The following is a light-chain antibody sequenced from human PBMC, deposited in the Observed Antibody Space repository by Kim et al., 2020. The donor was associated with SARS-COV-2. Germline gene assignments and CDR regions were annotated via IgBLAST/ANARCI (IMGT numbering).Light chain of an antibody. CDR2: DNS. CDR3: QVWDDTTDLIV. Sequence: APGKTATLTCGGKNIGRKSVHWYRQKPGQAPALVVYDNSDRPSDIPERFSGSNSEDTATLTISSIEAGDEADYYCQVWDDTTDLIVFGGGTKVTVL. CDR1: NIGRKS. V-gene: IGLV3-21*03. J-gene: IGLJ2*01.